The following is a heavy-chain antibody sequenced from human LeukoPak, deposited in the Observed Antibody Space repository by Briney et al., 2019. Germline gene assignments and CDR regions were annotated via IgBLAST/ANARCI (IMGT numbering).Heavy chain of an antibody. J-gene: IGHJ6*02. CDR3: ASPTPGTTVPKNYYYGMDV. CDR2: IIPIFGTA. V-gene: IGHV1-69*01. D-gene: IGHD4-17*01. CDR1: GGTFSSYA. Sequence: SVKVSCKASGGTFSSYAISWVRQAPGQGLEWMGGIIPIFGTANYAQKFQGRVTITADESTSTAYMELSSLRSEDTAVYYCASPTPGTTVPKNYYYGMDVWGQGTTVTVSS.